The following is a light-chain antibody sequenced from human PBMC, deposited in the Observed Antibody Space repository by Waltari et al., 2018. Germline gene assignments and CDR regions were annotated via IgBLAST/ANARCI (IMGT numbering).Light chain of an antibody. CDR3: QTGGHGTWV. CDR2: VNSDGSH. CDR1: SRHSSNV. J-gene: IGLJ3*02. V-gene: IGLV4-69*01. Sequence: QLVLPQSPSASASLGASVKLTCTLSSRHSSNVLAWHQQQPGKGPRYLMKVNSDGSHSKGDEIPDRFSGSSSGAERYLTISSVQSEDEADYYCQTGGHGTWVFGGGTKLTVL.